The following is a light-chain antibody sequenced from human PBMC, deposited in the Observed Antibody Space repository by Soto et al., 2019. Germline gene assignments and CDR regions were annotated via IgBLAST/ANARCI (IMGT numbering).Light chain of an antibody. CDR1: QSVSGSY. V-gene: IGKV3-20*01. J-gene: IGKJ4*01. Sequence: EIVLTQSPGTLSLSPGERATLSCRASQSVSGSYLAWYQQRPGQPPRVLIYGASSRATGIPDRFSGSGSGTDFTLTISRLEPEDFAVYYCQQYGSSSLTFGGGTKVEIK. CDR2: GAS. CDR3: QQYGSSSLT.